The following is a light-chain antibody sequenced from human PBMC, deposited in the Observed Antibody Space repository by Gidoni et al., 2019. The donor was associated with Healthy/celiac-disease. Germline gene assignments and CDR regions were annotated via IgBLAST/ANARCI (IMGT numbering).Light chain of an antibody. CDR1: QSLNSR. V-gene: IGKV1-5*03. CDR2: KGS. J-gene: IGKJ1*01. CDR3: LQYRRCWS. Sequence: IQMTQSPAILSASIGDRVTITCQASQSLNSRLAWYQQKPGRPPKLLISKGSTLESGVPSRFSGSGSETDFTLTISGLQPDDFATYYCLQYRRCWSFGQGTRVQSK.